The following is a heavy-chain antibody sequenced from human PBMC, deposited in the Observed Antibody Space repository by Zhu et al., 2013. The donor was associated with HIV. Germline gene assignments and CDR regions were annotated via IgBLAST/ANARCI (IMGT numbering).Heavy chain of an antibody. Sequence: QVQLQESGPGLVKPPETLSLTCTVSGGSISSYYWSWIRQPPGKGLEWIGYIYYSGSTNYNPSLKSRVTISVDTSKNQFSLKLSSVTAADTAVYYCARDKPGRDYYYYMDVWGKGTTVTVSS. D-gene: IGHD3-10*01. CDR1: GGSISSYY. CDR2: IYYSGST. J-gene: IGHJ6*03. V-gene: IGHV4-59*01. CDR3: ARDKPGRDYYYYMDV.